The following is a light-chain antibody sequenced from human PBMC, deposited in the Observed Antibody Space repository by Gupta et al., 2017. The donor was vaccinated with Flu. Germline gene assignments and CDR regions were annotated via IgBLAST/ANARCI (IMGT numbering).Light chain of an antibody. V-gene: IGLV8-61*01. CDR3: AAYMGSGSVV. J-gene: IGLJ2*01. CDR1: SGSVSTSSN. CDR2: STN. Sequence: QTVVTQEPSFSVSPGGTVTLTCGLSSGSVSTSSNPSWYQQTPGQAPRTLIYSTNSRSAGVPDRFSGSIPGNTAALTITGAQADDESDYYCAAYMGSGSVVFGGGTKLTVL.